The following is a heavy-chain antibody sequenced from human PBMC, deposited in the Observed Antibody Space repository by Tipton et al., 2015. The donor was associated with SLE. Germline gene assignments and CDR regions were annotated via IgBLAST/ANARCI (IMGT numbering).Heavy chain of an antibody. Sequence: TLSLTCTVSGGSISSHYWSWIRQPPGKGLEWIGYISYSETTNYNPSLKSRVTISVDTSKNQFSLKLRSVTAADTAVYYCAGAWQGYCSGGTCYVLDYRGQGTLVTVSS. V-gene: IGHV4-59*11. D-gene: IGHD2-15*01. CDR1: GGSISSHY. CDR3: AGAWQGYCSGGTCYVLDY. J-gene: IGHJ4*02. CDR2: ISYSETT.